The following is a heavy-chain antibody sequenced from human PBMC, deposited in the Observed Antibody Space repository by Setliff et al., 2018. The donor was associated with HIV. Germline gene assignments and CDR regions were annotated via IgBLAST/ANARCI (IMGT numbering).Heavy chain of an antibody. D-gene: IGHD3-22*01. V-gene: IGHV3-23*01. J-gene: IGHJ4*02. CDR1: GFTFSNYA. CDR3: ARPNYYDSSGSFDY. CDR2: ISGSAGTT. Sequence: HPGGSLRLSCAASGFTFSNYAMSWVRQAPGKGLEWVSGISGSAGTTYYADSVKGRFTIPRDNAKNSLYLQMNSLRAEDTAVYYCARPNYYDSSGSFDYWGQGTLVTVSS.